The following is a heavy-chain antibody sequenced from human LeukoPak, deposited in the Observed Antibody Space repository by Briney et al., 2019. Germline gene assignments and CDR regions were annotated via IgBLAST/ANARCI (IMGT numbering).Heavy chain of an antibody. D-gene: IGHD3-22*01. CDR2: INPNSGGT. CDR1: GYTFTGYY. Sequence: ASVKVSCKASGYTFTGYYIHWVRQAPGQGLEWVGWINPNSGGTNYAQKFQGRVTMTRDTSISTAYMELTRLGSDDTAVYYCARDRDYYDSSGYYPLDYWGQGSLVTVSS. V-gene: IGHV1-2*02. J-gene: IGHJ4*02. CDR3: ARDRDYYDSSGYYPLDY.